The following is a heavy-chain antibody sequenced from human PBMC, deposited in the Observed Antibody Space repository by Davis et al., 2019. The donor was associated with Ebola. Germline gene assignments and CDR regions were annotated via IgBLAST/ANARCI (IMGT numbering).Heavy chain of an antibody. V-gene: IGHV1-2*02. Sequence: SVTVSCKASGYTFIGYYMHWVRQAPGQGLEWMGWINPNSGGTNYAQKFHGRVTMTRDTSITTAYMELSRLRSDDTAVYYCARDGSTSDQKSGELDYWGQGPLVTVSS. D-gene: IGHD7-27*01. CDR1: GYTFIGYY. J-gene: IGHJ4*02. CDR3: ARDGSTSDQKSGELDY. CDR2: INPNSGGT.